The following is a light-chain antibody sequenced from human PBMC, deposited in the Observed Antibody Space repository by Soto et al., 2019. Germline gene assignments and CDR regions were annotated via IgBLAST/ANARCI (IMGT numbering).Light chain of an antibody. V-gene: IGLV2-8*01. CDR3: ISYAGSSNV. Sequence: QSALTQPPSASGSPGQSVAISFTGTSSDVGGYNYVSWYQQHPGKAPKLMIYEVNKRPSGVPDRFSGSKSGNTASLTVSGLQAEDEADYYCISYAGSSNVFGTGTKLTVL. CDR2: EVN. CDR1: SSDVGGYNY. J-gene: IGLJ1*01.